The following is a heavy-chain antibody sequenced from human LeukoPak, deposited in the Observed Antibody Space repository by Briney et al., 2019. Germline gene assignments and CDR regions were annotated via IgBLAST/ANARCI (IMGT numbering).Heavy chain of an antibody. CDR1: GYTFIDYH. CDR3: ARPTFYYDNDAFDV. D-gene: IGHD3-22*01. Sequence: GASVKVSCKASGYTFIDYHMHWVRQAPGQGLEWMGWINPNSGGTNYAQKFQGRVTMTRDTSISTAYMELSRLTSDDTAVYYCARPTFYYDNDAFDVWGQGTMVTVSS. CDR2: INPNSGGT. J-gene: IGHJ3*01. V-gene: IGHV1-2*02.